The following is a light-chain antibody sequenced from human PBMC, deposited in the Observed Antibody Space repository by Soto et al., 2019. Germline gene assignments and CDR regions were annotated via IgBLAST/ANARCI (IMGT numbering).Light chain of an antibody. CDR3: QVWYSSTDLYV. Sequence: SYELTQPPSVSVAPGQTARITCEGNNIGSKSVHWYQQKPGQAPVVVVYDDSDRPSGIPERFSGSNSGNTATLTISRVEAGDEADYYCQVWYSSTDLYVFGSGTKLTVL. CDR2: DDS. J-gene: IGLJ1*01. V-gene: IGLV3-21*02. CDR1: NIGSKS.